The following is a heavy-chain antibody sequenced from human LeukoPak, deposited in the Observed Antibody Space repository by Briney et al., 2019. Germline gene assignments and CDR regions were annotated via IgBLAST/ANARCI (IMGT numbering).Heavy chain of an antibody. CDR3: ARGGWDLHANWFDP. J-gene: IGHJ5*02. Sequence: SVKVSCKASGGTFSSYAISWVRQAPGQGLEWMGGIIPIFGTANYAQKFQGRVTITADESTSTAYMELSSLRSEDTAAYYCARGGWDLHANWFDPWGQGTLVTVSS. D-gene: IGHD1-26*01. CDR1: GGTFSSYA. V-gene: IGHV1-69*13. CDR2: IIPIFGTA.